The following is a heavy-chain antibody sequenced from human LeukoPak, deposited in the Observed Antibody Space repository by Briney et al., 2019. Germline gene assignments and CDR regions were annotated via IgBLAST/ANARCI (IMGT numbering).Heavy chain of an antibody. J-gene: IGHJ5*02. CDR2: IYYSGST. V-gene: IGHV4-39*01. D-gene: IGHD2-2*01. Sequence: SETLSLTCTVSGGSISSSSYYWGWTRQPPGKGLEWIGSIYYSGSTYYNPSLKSRVTISVDTSKNQFSLKLSSVTAADTAVYYCARHHAGLYCSSTSCLNWFDPWGQGTLVTVSS. CDR1: GGSISSSSYY. CDR3: ARHHAGLYCSSTSCLNWFDP.